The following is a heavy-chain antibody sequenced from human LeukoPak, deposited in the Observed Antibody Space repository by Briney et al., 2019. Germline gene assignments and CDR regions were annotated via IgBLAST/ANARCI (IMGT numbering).Heavy chain of an antibody. CDR3: ARPYSSGRAYYYYMDV. Sequence: SVKVSCKASGGTFSSYAISWVRQAPGQGLEWMGGIIPIFGTANYAQKFQGRVTITADESTSTAYMELSSLRSEDTAVYYCARPYSSGRAYYYYMDVWGKGTTVTVSS. D-gene: IGHD6-19*01. CDR2: IIPIFGTA. V-gene: IGHV1-69*13. J-gene: IGHJ6*03. CDR1: GGTFSSYA.